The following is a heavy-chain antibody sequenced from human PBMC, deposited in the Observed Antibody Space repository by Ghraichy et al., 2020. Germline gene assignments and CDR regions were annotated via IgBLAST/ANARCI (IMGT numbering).Heavy chain of an antibody. CDR3: SRGRSAIRGDYEYESYYYYMDV. D-gene: IGHD4-17*01. J-gene: IGHJ6*03. CDR1: GGSFSGYH. V-gene: IGHV4-34*01. Sequence: SETLSLTCAVYGGSFSGYHCSWIGQRPGKGLEWIGEINHFGTTNYNPSLRIRLSMSVDTSKNQFSLRLSSVTAAAAAVSFCSRGRSAIRGDYEYESYYYYMDVWGKGTAVTVSS. CDR2: INHFGTT.